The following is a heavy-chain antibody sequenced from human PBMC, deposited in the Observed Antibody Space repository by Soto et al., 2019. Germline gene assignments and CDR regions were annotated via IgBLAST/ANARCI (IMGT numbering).Heavy chain of an antibody. Sequence: GGSLRLSCAASGFIFRDAWISWVRQAPGKGLEWIGRVKSKSEGGTTDHAALVKGRFTVSRDDSINTVSLQMDSLKMEDTAVYFCVAGSPFEYWGQGTLVTVSS. J-gene: IGHJ4*02. CDR2: VKSKSEGGTT. CDR3: VAGSPFEY. CDR1: GFIFRDAW. V-gene: IGHV3-15*05. D-gene: IGHD2-21*01.